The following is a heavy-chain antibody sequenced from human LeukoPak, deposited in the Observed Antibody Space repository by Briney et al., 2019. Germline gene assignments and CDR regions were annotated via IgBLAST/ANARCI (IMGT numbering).Heavy chain of an antibody. CDR2: ISPTGSRI. Sequence: GGSLRLSCAASGFTFSFYWMSWIRQAPGKGLEWISYISPTGSRIYYTDSVKGRFTISRDNAKKSLILQMNSLRADDTAVYYCARDYAGDTSGLVLDYWGQGTLVTVSS. CDR3: ARDYAGDTSGLVLDY. V-gene: IGHV3-11*01. D-gene: IGHD3-22*01. J-gene: IGHJ4*02. CDR1: GFTFSFYW.